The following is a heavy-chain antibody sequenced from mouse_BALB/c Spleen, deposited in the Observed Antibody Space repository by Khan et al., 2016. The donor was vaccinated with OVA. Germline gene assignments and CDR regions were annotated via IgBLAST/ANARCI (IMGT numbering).Heavy chain of an antibody. CDR1: GYTFTGYA. CDR3: ARPAYDGYYDY. Sequence: QVQLQQSGPELVRPGVSVKMSCKGSGYTFTGYAMYWVKQSHAKSLEWIGLISTYSGNTNYNQKFKGKATMTVDKSSSTAYMELARLTSEDSAIYYGARPAYDGYYDYWGQGTTLTVSS. V-gene: IGHV1S137*01. J-gene: IGHJ2*01. CDR2: ISTYSGNT. D-gene: IGHD2-3*01.